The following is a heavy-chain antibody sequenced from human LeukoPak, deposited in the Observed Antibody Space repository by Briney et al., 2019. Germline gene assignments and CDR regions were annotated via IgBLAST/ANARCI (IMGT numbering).Heavy chain of an antibody. J-gene: IGHJ3*02. CDR3: ARDWVGGWAFDI. Sequence: GGSLRLSGAASGFTFSSSYMHWVRQAPGKGLEYVSSISSDGGRTYYANSVKGRFTISRDNSKNTLYLQMGSLRAEDLAVYFCARDWVGGWAFDIWGQGTMVTVSP. D-gene: IGHD3-16*01. V-gene: IGHV3-64*01. CDR2: ISSDGGRT. CDR1: GFTFSSSY.